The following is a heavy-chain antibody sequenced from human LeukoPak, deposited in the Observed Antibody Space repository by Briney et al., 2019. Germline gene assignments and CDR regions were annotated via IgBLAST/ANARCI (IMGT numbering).Heavy chain of an antibody. Sequence: ASVKVSCKASGYTFTGYYMHWVRQAPGQGLEWMGWINPNSGGTNYAQKFQGRVTMTRDTSISTAYMELSRLRSDDTAVYYCARDPHDYGDYFDYWGQGTLVTVSS. CDR1: GYTFTGYY. J-gene: IGHJ4*02. CDR3: ARDPHDYGDYFDY. CDR2: INPNSGGT. D-gene: IGHD4-17*01. V-gene: IGHV1-2*02.